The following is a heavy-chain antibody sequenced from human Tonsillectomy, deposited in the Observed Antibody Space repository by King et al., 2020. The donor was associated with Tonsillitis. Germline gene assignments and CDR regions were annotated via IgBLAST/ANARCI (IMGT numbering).Heavy chain of an antibody. V-gene: IGHV3-30*01. CDR1: GFTFSDYA. CDR2: ISYDGNNK. J-gene: IGHJ4*02. CDR3: ARDSDYGDYGFDY. D-gene: IGHD4-17*01. Sequence: VQLVESGGGVVQPGRSLRLSCAASGFTFSDYAMHWVRQAPGKGPECVAVISYDGNNKYYADSVKGRFTISRDTSKNTLYLQMNSLRAEDTAVYYCARDSDYGDYGFDYWGQGTLVTVSS.